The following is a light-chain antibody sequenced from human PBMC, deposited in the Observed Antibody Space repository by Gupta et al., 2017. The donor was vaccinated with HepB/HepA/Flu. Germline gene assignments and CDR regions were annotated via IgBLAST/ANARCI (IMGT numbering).Light chain of an antibody. J-gene: IGKJ4*01. V-gene: IGKV1-39*01. CDR2: AAS. CDR3: QQSYSTLALT. CDR1: QSISSY. Sequence: DIQMTQSPSSLSASVGDRVTITCRASQSISSYLNWYQQKPGKAPKLLIYAASSLQSGVPSRFSVSGSETDFTLTFSSLQPEDFATYYCQQSYSTLALTFGGGSKVEIK.